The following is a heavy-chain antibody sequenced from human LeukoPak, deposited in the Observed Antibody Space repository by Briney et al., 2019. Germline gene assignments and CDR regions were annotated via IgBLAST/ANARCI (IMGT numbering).Heavy chain of an antibody. J-gene: IGHJ4*02. CDR2: ISSSSSYI. CDR1: GFTLSDHY. Sequence: GGSLRLSCAASGFTLSDHYMDWVRQAPGKGLEWVSSISSSSSYIYYADSVKGRFTISRDNAKNSLYLQMNSLRAEDTAVYYCASPTSSFWVRRQLVMNYWGQGTLVTVSS. V-gene: IGHV3-21*01. D-gene: IGHD6-13*01. CDR3: ASPTSSFWVRRQLVMNY.